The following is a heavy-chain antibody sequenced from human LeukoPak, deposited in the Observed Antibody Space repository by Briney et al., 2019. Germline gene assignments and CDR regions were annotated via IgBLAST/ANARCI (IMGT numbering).Heavy chain of an antibody. Sequence: SETLSLTCAVSGGSISSGGYSWSWIRQPPGKGMEFIAYIYYTGNTYFNPSLKSRVTISVDTSKNQFSLKLSSVTAADTAVYYCATSLDDSSGYYYIYYFDYWGQGTLVTVSS. CDR1: GGSISSGGYS. J-gene: IGHJ4*02. CDR3: ATSLDDSSGYYYIYYFDY. D-gene: IGHD3-22*01. CDR2: IYYTGNT. V-gene: IGHV4-30-4*07.